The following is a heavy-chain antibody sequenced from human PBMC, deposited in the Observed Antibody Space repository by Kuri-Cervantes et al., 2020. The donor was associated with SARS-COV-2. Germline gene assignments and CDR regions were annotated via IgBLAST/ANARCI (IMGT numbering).Heavy chain of an antibody. CDR2: ISYDGSKK. CDR3: ARDPYYYGDYPDY. Sequence: GESLKISCAASGFTFSSYAMHWVRQAPGKGLEWVAVISYDGSKKYYAESVKGRFTISRDNSKNTMYLQMNSLRAEDTAVYYCARDPYYYGDYPDYWGQGTLVTCYS. CDR1: GFTFSSYA. D-gene: IGHD3-16*01. J-gene: IGHJ4*02. V-gene: IGHV3-30*04.